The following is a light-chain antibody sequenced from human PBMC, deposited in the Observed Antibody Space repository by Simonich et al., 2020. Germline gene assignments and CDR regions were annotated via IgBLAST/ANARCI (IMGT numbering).Light chain of an antibody. CDR3: QSYDSSNHRGV. V-gene: IGLV6-57*03. J-gene: IGLJ2*01. Sequence: NFMLTQPHSVSESPGKTVTISCPRSSGSIASNYVQWYQQRPGRAPTTVIYEDNQRPSGVPDRFSVSIDSSSNSASLTISGLKTEDEADYYCQSYDSSNHRGVFGGGTKLTVL. CDR1: SGSIASNY. CDR2: EDN.